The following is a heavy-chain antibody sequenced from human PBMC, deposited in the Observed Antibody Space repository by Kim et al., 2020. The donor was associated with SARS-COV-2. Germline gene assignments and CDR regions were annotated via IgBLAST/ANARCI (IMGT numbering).Heavy chain of an antibody. D-gene: IGHD3-22*01. CDR1: GYTFTSYY. CDR2: INPSGGST. CDR3: ARGDYYDSSGYLPTYYFDY. V-gene: IGHV1-46*01. J-gene: IGHJ4*02. Sequence: ASVKVSCKASGYTFTSYYMHWVRQAPGQGLEWMGIINPSGGSTSYAQKFQGRVTMTRDTSTSTVYMELSSLRSEDTAVYYCARGDYYDSSGYLPTYYFDYWGQGTLVTVSS.